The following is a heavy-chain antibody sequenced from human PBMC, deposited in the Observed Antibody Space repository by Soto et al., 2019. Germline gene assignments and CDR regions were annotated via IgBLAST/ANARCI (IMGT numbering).Heavy chain of an antibody. J-gene: IGHJ4*02. Sequence: ASETLSLTCTVSGGSISSSSYYWGWIRQPPGKGLEWIGSISYSGSTYYNPSLKSRVTISVDTSKNQFFLRVSSVTAADTAVYYCARHPQYYDSTGQYYHFDYWGQGTLVTVSS. CDR1: GGSISSSSYY. CDR3: ARHPQYYDSTGQYYHFDY. D-gene: IGHD3-22*01. V-gene: IGHV4-39*01. CDR2: ISYSGST.